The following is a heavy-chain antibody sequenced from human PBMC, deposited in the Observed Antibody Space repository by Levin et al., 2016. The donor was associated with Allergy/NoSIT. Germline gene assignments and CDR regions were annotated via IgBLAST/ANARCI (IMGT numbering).Heavy chain of an antibody. V-gene: IGHV3-23*01. CDR3: AKEGDWYLHYFQY. Sequence: GESLKISCAASGFTFSSYAMSWVRQAPGKGLEWVSSIHVSGAPTFYADSVQGRFSISRDNSKNTLYLHMNSLRAEDTAVYYCAKEGDWYLHYFQYWGQGTLVTVSS. CDR1: GFTFSSYA. J-gene: IGHJ4*02. D-gene: IGHD4-23*01. CDR2: IHVSGAPT.